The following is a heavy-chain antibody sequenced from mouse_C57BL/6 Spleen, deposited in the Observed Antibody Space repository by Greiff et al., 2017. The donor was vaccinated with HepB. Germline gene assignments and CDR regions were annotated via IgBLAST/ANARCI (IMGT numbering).Heavy chain of an antibody. CDR2: IYPGDGDT. D-gene: IGHD2-1*01. CDR1: GYAFSSYW. Sequence: VKLMESGAELVKPGASVKISCKASGYAFSSYWMNWVKQRPGKGLEWIGQIYPGDGDTNYNGKFKGKATLTADKSSSTAYMQLSSLTSEDYAVYFCARRRNYYAMDYCGHGTSVTVSS. CDR3: ARRRNYYAMDY. J-gene: IGHJ4*01. V-gene: IGHV1-80*01.